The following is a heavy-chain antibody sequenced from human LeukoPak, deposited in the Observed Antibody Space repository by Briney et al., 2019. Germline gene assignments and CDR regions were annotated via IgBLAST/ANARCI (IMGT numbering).Heavy chain of an antibody. CDR3: SRFRSAVAGTYNYYYLDV. Sequence: SETLSLTCTVSDGSISSYYWSWIRLPPGKELEYIGYVSYSGTTNYNPSLKSRLTISLDTSKNQISLRLSSVTAADTAVYYCSRFRSAVAGTYNYYYLDVWGKGTTVTVSS. CDR2: VSYSGTT. J-gene: IGHJ6*03. V-gene: IGHV4-59*01. CDR1: DGSISSYY. D-gene: IGHD6-19*01.